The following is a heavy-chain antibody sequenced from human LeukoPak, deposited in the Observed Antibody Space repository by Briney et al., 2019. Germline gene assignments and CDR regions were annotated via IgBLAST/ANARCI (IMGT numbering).Heavy chain of an antibody. CDR3: ARDEAIIGVLLDY. D-gene: IGHD3-3*01. Sequence: ASVKVSCKASGYTFTSYGISWVRQAPGQGVERMGWISAYNGNTNYAQKLQGRVTMPKDTSTSTAYMELRSLRSDDTAVYYCARDEAIIGVLLDYWGQGTLVTVSS. V-gene: IGHV1-18*01. CDR1: GYTFTSYG. J-gene: IGHJ4*02. CDR2: ISAYNGNT.